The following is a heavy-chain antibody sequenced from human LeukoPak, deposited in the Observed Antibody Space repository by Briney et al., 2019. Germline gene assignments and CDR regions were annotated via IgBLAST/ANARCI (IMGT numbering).Heavy chain of an antibody. CDR1: SGSVSSGNYY. CDR3: ARSSGYDGASVVGNFDY. V-gene: IGHV4-31*03. CDR2: IYYSGST. J-gene: IGHJ4*02. D-gene: IGHD5-12*01. Sequence: SETLSLTCTVSSGSVSSGNYYWSWIRQHPGKGLEWIGYIYYSGSTYYNPSLKSRVTISVDTSKNQFSLKLSSVTAADTAVYYCARSSGYDGASVVGNFDYWGQGTLVTVSS.